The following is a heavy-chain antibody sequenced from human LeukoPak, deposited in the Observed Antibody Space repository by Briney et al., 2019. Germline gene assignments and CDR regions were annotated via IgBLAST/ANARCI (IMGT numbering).Heavy chain of an antibody. CDR1: GYTFTSYG. CDR2: ISAYNGDI. CDR3: ARVGRDYGGNRFSDY. D-gene: IGHD4-23*01. Sequence: ASVTVSCKASGYTFTSYGISWVRQAPGQGLERMGWISAYNGDINYAQKFQGRVTMTTDTSTSTAYMELRSLRSDDTAIYYCARVGRDYGGNRFSDYWGQGTLVTVSS. J-gene: IGHJ4*02. V-gene: IGHV1-18*01.